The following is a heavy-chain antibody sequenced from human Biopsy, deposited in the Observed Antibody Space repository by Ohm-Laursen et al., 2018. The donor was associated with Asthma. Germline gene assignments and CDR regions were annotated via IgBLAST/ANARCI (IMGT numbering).Heavy chain of an antibody. J-gene: IGHJ6*02. CDR3: ASYEVVTAILPMDV. CDR2: ISFDGSNK. V-gene: IGHV3-30*03. CDR1: GFSFSRYG. Sequence: SLRLSCTASGFSFSRYGMHWVRQAPGKGLEWVAVISFDGSNKYYGDSVKGRFTIARDNSKNTVYLQMNSLRAEDTAVYYCASYEVVTAILPMDVWGQGTAVNVSS. D-gene: IGHD2-21*02.